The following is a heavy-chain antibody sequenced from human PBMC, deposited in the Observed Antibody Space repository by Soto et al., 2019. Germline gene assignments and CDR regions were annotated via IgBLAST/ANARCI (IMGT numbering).Heavy chain of an antibody. V-gene: IGHV3-30*04. CDR3: TKDRTIASRFDS. D-gene: IGHD6-13*01. Sequence: GGSLRLSCTASGFTFSNYAMHWVRQAPGRGLEWVALISYDGSYQYYGDSVKGRFTISRDNSKNMFYLQMSSLTPDDTAVYFCTKDRTIASRFDSWGQGTLVTVFS. J-gene: IGHJ4*02. CDR2: ISYDGSYQ. CDR1: GFTFSNYA.